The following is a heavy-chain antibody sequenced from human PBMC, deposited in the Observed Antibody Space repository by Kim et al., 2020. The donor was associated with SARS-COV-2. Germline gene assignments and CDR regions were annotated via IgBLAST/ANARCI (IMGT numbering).Heavy chain of an antibody. CDR2: SRNKVDSYAT. CDR3: LCRRVETGIIEY. J-gene: IGHJ1*01. Sequence: GGSLRLSCAASGFIFSGFAMNWVRQASGKGLEWIGRSRNKVDSYATAYAASVKGRFTISRDESKNTAYLYMNSLKVDDSAVYFCLCRRVETGIIEY. CDR1: GFIFSGFA. D-gene: IGHD5-18*01. V-gene: IGHV3-73*01.